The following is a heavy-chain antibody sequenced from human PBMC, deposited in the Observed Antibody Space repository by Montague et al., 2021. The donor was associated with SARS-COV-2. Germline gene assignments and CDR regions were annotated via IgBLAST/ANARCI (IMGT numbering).Heavy chain of an antibody. Sequence: SETLSLTCAVSGASISSTNWWTWVRQPPGKGLEWIGEMYHTGTTNYNPYLMSRVTISLDESKNQFPLKMTSVTAADTVVYYCARDIRIPMLIVIQGYGMDVWGQGTTVTVSS. CDR2: MYHTGTT. V-gene: IGHV4-4*02. CDR1: GASISSTNW. D-gene: IGHD3-22*01. CDR3: ARDIRIPMLIVIQGYGMDV. J-gene: IGHJ6*02.